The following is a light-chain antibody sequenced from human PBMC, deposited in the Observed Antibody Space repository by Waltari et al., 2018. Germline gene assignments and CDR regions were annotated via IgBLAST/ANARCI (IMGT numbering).Light chain of an antibody. J-gene: IGLJ1*01. CDR1: SSDVGGYNY. CDR3: SSYTGSSIRYV. CDR2: GVS. V-gene: IGLV2-14*01. Sequence: QSDLTQPASVSGSPGQSITISCTGTSSDVGGYNYVSWYQQHPGKAPKLMIYGVSNRPSGVSNRFSGSKSGNTASLTISGLQAEDEADYYCSSYTGSSIRYVFGTGTKVTVI.